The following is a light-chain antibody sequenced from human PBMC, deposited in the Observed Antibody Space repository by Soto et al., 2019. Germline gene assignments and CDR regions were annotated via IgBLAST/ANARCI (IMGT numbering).Light chain of an antibody. V-gene: IGKV1-5*03. Sequence: DIPMTQSPSSLSASVGDRVTITCRASQSISNWLAWFQQKPGKAPKLLIYKASTLESGVPPRFSGSGSGTEFTLTISSLQPDDFATYYCQQYNSYSWTFGQGTKLEIK. J-gene: IGKJ1*01. CDR1: QSISNW. CDR3: QQYNSYSWT. CDR2: KAS.